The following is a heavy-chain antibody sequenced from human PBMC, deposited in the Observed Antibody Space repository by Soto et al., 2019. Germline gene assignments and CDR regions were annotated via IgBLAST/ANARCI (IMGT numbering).Heavy chain of an antibody. D-gene: IGHD2-15*01. Sequence: GGSLRLSCAGSGFTFSSYGMNWVRQAPGKGPEWVSYISGRSTTIYYADSVKGRFTISRDNAKNSLYLQMNSLRAEDTAFYFCGREYCSGGRCLYYYMDVWGKGTTVTVSS. V-gene: IGHV3-48*01. J-gene: IGHJ6*03. CDR2: ISGRSTTI. CDR1: GFTFSSYG. CDR3: GREYCSGGRCLYYYMDV.